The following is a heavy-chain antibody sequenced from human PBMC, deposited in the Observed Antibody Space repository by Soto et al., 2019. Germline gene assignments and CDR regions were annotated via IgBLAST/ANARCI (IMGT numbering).Heavy chain of an antibody. Sequence: SVKVSFKYSCYTFTSYGISWVRQAPGQGLEWMGWINTYSGNTDYAQKFQGRITMTTDTSTDTVYMELRSLRSDDTAVYFCARNLFGVIIMGDYWGQGTLVTVYS. CDR2: INTYSGNT. D-gene: IGHD3-3*01. CDR3: ARNLFGVIIMGDY. J-gene: IGHJ4*02. V-gene: IGHV1-18*04. CDR1: CYTFTSYG.